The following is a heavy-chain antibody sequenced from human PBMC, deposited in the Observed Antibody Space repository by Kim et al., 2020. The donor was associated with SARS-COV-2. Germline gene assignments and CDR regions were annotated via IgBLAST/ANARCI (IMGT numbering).Heavy chain of an antibody. CDR1: GFTFDDYA. D-gene: IGHD1-26*01. Sequence: GGSLRLSCAASGFTFDDYAMHWVRQAPGKGLEWVSLISGDGGSTYYADSVKGRFTISRDNSKNSLYLQMNSLRTEDTALYYCAKDIGSLPPSNWYFDLWGRGTLLPVSS. J-gene: IGHJ2*01. CDR2: ISGDGGST. V-gene: IGHV3-43*02. CDR3: AKDIGSLPPSNWYFDL.